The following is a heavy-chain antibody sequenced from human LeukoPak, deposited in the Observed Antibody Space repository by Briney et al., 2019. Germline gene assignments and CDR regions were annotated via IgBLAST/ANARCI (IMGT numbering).Heavy chain of an antibody. CDR1: GGTFSSYA. D-gene: IGHD6-13*01. CDR2: IIPILGIA. V-gene: IGHV1-69*04. Sequence: SVKVSCKASGGTFSSYAISWVRQAPGQGLEWMGRIIPILGIANYAQKFQGRVTITADKSTTTAYMELSSLRSEDTAVYYCARVKAAAGTFDYWGQGTLVTASS. J-gene: IGHJ4*02. CDR3: ARVKAAAGTFDY.